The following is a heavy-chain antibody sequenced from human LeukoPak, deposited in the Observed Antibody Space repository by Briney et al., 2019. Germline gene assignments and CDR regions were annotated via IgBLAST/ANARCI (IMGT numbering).Heavy chain of an antibody. J-gene: IGHJ4*02. CDR3: ARSHSRYYFDY. CDR2: IYSGGST. Sequence: PEGSLRLSCAASGFTVSSNYMSWVRQAPGKGLEWVSVIYSGGSTYYADSVKGRFTISRDNSKNTLYLQMNSLRAEDTAVYYCARSHSRYYFDYWGQGTLVTVSS. CDR1: GFTVSSNY. V-gene: IGHV3-66*02.